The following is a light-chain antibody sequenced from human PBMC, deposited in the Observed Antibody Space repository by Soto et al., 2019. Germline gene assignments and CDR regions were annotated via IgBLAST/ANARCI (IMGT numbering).Light chain of an antibody. Sequence: DIQMTQSPSTLSASVGDRVTITCRASESISRWLAWYKQKPGKAPNLLIYDASSLVSGVPSRFSGSGSGTEFTLTISGLQPDDFATYYCQQYNSYSITFGQGTRLEIK. J-gene: IGKJ5*01. CDR1: ESISRW. CDR2: DAS. V-gene: IGKV1-5*01. CDR3: QQYNSYSIT.